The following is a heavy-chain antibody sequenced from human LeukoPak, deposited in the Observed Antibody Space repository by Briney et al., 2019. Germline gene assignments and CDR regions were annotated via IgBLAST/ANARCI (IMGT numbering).Heavy chain of an antibody. CDR2: ISYGGRT. J-gene: IGHJ4*02. CDR1: GGSTSSSSFY. D-gene: IGHD3-22*01. Sequence: SETLSLTCTVSGGSTSSSSFYWGWIRQPPGKGLECIGRISYGGRTYYNPSLQSRVTISVDTSKNQFSLRLSSVTAADTAVYYCARLRAYYYDSSGYYNFDFWGQGTLVTVSS. CDR3: ARLRAYYYDSSGYYNFDF. V-gene: IGHV4-39*01.